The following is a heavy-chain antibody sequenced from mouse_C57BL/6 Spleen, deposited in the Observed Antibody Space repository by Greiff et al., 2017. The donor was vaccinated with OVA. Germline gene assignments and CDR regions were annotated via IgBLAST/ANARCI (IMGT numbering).Heavy chain of an antibody. V-gene: IGHV1-55*01. CDR2: IYPGSGST. J-gene: IGHJ2*01. CDR3: ARGGDGYYPDY. CDR1: GYTFPSYW. Sequence: VQLQQPGAELVKPGASVKMSCKASGYTFPSYWITWVKQRPGQGLEWIGDIYPGSGSTNYNEKFTSKATLTVDTSSSTAYMQLSSLTSEDSAVYYCARGGDGYYPDYWGQGTTLTVSS. D-gene: IGHD2-3*01.